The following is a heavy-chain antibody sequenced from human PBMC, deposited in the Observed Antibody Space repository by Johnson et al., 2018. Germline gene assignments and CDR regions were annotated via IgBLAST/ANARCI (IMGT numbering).Heavy chain of an antibody. CDR1: GFTFGDYG. J-gene: IGHJ6*04. CDR2: IRSKPYGGTT. Sequence: EVQLVETGGGLVQPGRSLRLSCTASGFTFGDYGMSWFRQARGKGPEWVGFIRSKPYGGTTGYAASVKGRFTIPRDDSKSIAYLQMNSLKTEDTAVYYCTWLKTFDYYSCYVSVWGKGTTVTISS. CDR3: TWLKTFDYYSCYVSV. D-gene: IGHD2-21*02. V-gene: IGHV3-49*03.